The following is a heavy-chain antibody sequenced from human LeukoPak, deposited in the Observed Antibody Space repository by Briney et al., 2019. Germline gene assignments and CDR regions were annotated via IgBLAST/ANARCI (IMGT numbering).Heavy chain of an antibody. Sequence: PGGSLRLSCVASGFTFSSYGVHWVRQAPGKGLEWVAFIQYDGSNKYYADSVKGRFTISRDNSKNTLYLEMNSLRAEDTAVYYCAKDLSTRVAAATIDYWGQGTLVTVSS. CDR1: GFTFSSYG. CDR2: IQYDGSNK. V-gene: IGHV3-30*02. CDR3: AKDLSTRVAAATIDY. D-gene: IGHD2-2*01. J-gene: IGHJ4*02.